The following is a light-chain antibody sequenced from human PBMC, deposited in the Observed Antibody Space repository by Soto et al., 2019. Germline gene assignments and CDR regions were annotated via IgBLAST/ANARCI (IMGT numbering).Light chain of an antibody. CDR2: DVN. CDR3: CSSADTYTFV. CDR1: SSDVGGSNH. Sequence: QSVLTQPRSVSGSPGQSVTISCTGVSSDVGGSNHVSWYQHHPGKAPKLMIYDVNKRPSGVPDRFSGSKSGNTASLTISGLQAEDEADYHSCSSADTYTFVFGTGTKVTVL. J-gene: IGLJ1*01. V-gene: IGLV2-11*01.